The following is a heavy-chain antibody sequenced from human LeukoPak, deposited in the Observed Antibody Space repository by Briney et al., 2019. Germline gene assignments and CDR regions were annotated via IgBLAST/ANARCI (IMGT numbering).Heavy chain of an antibody. CDR1: GYTFTGYY. V-gene: IGHV1-2*02. J-gene: IGHJ4*02. CDR3: APGPRGQLVPFFDY. CDR2: INPNSGGT. Sequence: ASVKVSCKASGYTFTGYYMHWVRQAPGQGLEWMGWINPNSGGTDYAQKFQGRVTMTRDTSISTTYMELSRLRSDDTAVYYCAPGPRGQLVPFFDYWGQGTLVTVSS. D-gene: IGHD6-6*01.